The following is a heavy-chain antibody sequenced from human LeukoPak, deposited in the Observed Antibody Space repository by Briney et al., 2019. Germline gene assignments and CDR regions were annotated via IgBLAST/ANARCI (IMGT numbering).Heavy chain of an antibody. V-gene: IGHV3-23*01. CDR1: GFTFSSYA. CDR2: ISSSDGGT. J-gene: IGHJ6*02. Sequence: GGSLRLSCAGSGFTFSSYAMAWVRQTPEEGLEWVAIISSSDGGTYYIDSVKGRFTISRDNSKNMLNLQMNSLRAEDTAVYYCARDRYYYGMDVWGQGTTVTVSS. CDR3: ARDRYYYGMDV.